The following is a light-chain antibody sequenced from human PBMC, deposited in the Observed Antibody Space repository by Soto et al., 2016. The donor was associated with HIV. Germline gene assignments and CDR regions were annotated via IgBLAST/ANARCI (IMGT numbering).Light chain of an antibody. CDR3: QQYNSYSGT. V-gene: IGKV1-5*03. J-gene: IGKJ1*01. CDR1: QSISSW. Sequence: DIQMTQSPSTLSASVGDRVTITCRASQSISSWLAWYQQKPGKAPNLLIYKASSLQSGVPSRFSGSGSGTEFTLTISSLQPDDFATYYCQQYNSYSGTFGQRDQGGNQT. CDR2: KAS.